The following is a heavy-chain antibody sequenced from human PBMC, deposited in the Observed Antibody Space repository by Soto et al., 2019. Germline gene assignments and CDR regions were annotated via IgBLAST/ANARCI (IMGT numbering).Heavy chain of an antibody. D-gene: IGHD4-17*01. J-gene: IGHJ4*02. CDR3: AKGWRDYGDSRFDY. V-gene: IGHV1-46*01. CDR2: INPSGGST. CDR1: GYTFTSYY. Sequence: QVQLVQSGAEVKKPGASVKVSCKASGYTFTSYYMHWVRQAPGQGLEWMGIINPSGGSTSYAQKFPGRLAMTRNTGRSTAYMELSSLSSEDTAGYYCAKGWRDYGDSRFDYWGQGTLVTVSS.